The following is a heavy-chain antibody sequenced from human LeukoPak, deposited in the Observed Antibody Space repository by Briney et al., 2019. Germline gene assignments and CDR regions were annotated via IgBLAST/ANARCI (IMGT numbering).Heavy chain of an antibody. J-gene: IGHJ4*02. CDR2: ISYSGTT. CDR3: AREGYDSNIYYKADY. V-gene: IGHV4-59*01. D-gene: IGHD3-22*01. CDR1: GGSINTYY. Sequence: PSETLSLTCTASGGSINTYYWSWIRQPPGKGLEWIGYISYSGTTKYNPSLESRVTITIDTSKHQFSLKLSSVTAADTAVYYCAREGYDSNIYYKADYWGQGTLVTVSS.